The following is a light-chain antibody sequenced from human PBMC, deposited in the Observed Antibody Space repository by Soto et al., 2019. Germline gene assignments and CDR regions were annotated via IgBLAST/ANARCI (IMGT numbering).Light chain of an antibody. CDR2: DAS. J-gene: IGKJ2*01. CDR3: QHYDTLPLPVYT. Sequence: DIQMTQSPSSLSASVGDRVTITCQASQDISNNLNWYQQKPGKAPKVLIYDASTLAAGVPSRFSGSGSGTDFALTISGLQPEDFATYYCQHYDTLPLPVYTFGPGTKLEI. V-gene: IGKV1-33*01. CDR1: QDISNN.